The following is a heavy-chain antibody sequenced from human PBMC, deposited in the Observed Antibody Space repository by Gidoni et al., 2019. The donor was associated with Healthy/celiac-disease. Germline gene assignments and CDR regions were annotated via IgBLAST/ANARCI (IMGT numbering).Heavy chain of an antibody. Sequence: EVQLLEPGGGLVQPGGSLRLSCAASGFTFSSYAMSWVRQAPGKGLEWVSAISGSGGSTYYADSVKGRFTISRDNSKNTLYLQMNSLRAEDTAVYYCAKDRYSSSWGRGYWGQGTLVTVSS. J-gene: IGHJ4*02. CDR3: AKDRYSSSWGRGY. CDR2: ISGSGGST. V-gene: IGHV3-23*01. CDR1: GFTFSSYA. D-gene: IGHD6-13*01.